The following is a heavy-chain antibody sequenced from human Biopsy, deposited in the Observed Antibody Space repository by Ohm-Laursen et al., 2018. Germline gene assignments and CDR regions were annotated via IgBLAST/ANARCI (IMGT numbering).Heavy chain of an antibody. CDR1: GASVKTSGYF. D-gene: IGHD3-9*01. CDR2: ISYNERT. V-gene: IGHV4-31*03. Sequence: SDTLSLTCYVSGASVKTSGYFWDWIRQRPGKGLEWIGYISYNERTHYNPSLTSRLAISFDTSNNRISLQLRSVSVADTAVYYCVREPKTGTAEAWYFDLWGRGSPVTVPS. J-gene: IGHJ2*01. CDR3: VREPKTGTAEAWYFDL.